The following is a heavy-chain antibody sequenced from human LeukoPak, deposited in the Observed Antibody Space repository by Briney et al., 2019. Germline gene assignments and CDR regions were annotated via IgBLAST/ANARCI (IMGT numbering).Heavy chain of an antibody. CDR2: IWYDGSNK. CDR3: AKGGYYYDSSGTNDY. D-gene: IGHD3-22*01. Sequence: GGSLRLSCAAPGFTFSRYGMHWDRQAQGKGMEWVAVIWYDGSNKKYGDSVKGRLTMCRENSKNTMYLQMNSLRAEDTAVYYCAKGGYYYDSSGTNDYWGQGTLVTVSS. V-gene: IGHV3-33*06. J-gene: IGHJ4*02. CDR1: GFTFSRYG.